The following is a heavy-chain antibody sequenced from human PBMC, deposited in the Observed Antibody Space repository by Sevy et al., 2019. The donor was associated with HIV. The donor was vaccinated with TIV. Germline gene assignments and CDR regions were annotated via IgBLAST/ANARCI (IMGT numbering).Heavy chain of an antibody. CDR2: FHEDGEI. V-gene: IGHV1-24*01. J-gene: IGHJ4*02. CDR1: GYTLPEFS. Sequence: ASVKVSCKVSGYTLPEFSVHWVRQAPGKGLEWMGCFHEDGEIMYAQKFQGRVTMTEDTSTDTAYMELSSLRSEDTAVYYCATDIVVGRDYWGQGTLVTVSS. D-gene: IGHD2-2*01. CDR3: ATDIVVGRDY.